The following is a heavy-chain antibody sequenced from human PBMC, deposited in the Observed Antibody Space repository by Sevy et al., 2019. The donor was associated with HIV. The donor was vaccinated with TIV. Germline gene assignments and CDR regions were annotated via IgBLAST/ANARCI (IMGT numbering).Heavy chain of an antibody. V-gene: IGHV3-15*01. J-gene: IGHJ4*02. D-gene: IGHD6-13*01. CDR3: ATRGRSWDYFDY. CDR1: GFSFSDAW. CDR2: IKRRRDGGTT. Sequence: GGSLRLSCAASGFSFSDAWLNWVRQAPGKGLEWDGRIKRRRDGGTTDYAAPVKGRFIISRDDSWSMLYLHMNSLKTEDTATYYCATRGRSWDYFDYWGPGALVTVSS.